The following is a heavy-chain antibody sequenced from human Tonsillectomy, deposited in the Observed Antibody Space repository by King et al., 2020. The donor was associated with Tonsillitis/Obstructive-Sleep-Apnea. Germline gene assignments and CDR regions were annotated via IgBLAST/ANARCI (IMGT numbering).Heavy chain of an antibody. CDR2: ISWNSGSI. D-gene: IGHD6-19*01. V-gene: IGHV3-9*01. CDR3: AKEYVPRISGCYLDAFDI. Sequence: VQLVESGGGLVQPGRSLRLSCAASGFTFDDYAMHWVRQAPGKGLEWVSGISWNSGSIGYADSVKGRFTISRANAKNSLYLQMNSLRAEDTALYYCAKEYVPRISGCYLDAFDIWGQGTMVTVSS. J-gene: IGHJ3*02. CDR1: GFTFDDYA.